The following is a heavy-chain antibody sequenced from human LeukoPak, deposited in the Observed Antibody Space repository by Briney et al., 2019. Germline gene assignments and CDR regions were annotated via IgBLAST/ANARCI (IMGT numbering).Heavy chain of an antibody. CDR3: ARLYCSGGSCYKGAGDY. CDR2: ISSSSSTV. V-gene: IGHV3-48*01. D-gene: IGHD2-15*01. Sequence: GGSLRLSCAASGFTFSSYEMNWVRQAPGKGLEWVSYISSSSSTVYYADSVKGRFTISRDNAKNSLYLQMNSLRAEDTAVYYCARLYCSGGSCYKGAGDYWGQGTLVTVSS. CDR1: GFTFSSYE. J-gene: IGHJ4*02.